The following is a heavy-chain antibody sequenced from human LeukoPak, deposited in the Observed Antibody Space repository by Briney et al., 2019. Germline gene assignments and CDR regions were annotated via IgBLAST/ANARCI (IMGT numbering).Heavy chain of an antibody. CDR2: ISGGSFST. Sequence: GGTLRLSCAASGFAFSSYAMNWVRRAPGRGLEWVSSISGGSFSTYYADSVKGRFTISKDTSNNTLYLQMHSLRVDDTAVYFCVKATSAGPRYFDLWGRGTLVAVS. J-gene: IGHJ2*01. D-gene: IGHD6-13*01. CDR1: GFAFSSYA. CDR3: VKATSAGPRYFDL. V-gene: IGHV3-23*01.